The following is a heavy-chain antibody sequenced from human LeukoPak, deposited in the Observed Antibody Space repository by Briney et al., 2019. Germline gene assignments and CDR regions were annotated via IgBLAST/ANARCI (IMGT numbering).Heavy chain of an antibody. J-gene: IGHJ4*02. D-gene: IGHD2-2*01. CDR2: INRDGSIK. CDR1: GFTFSSYW. V-gene: IGHV3-7*01. CDR3: ARDTYQPSLIDY. Sequence: GGSLRLSCAASGFTFSSYWIDWVRQAPGKGLEWVANINRDGSIKNFVDSVKGRFTISRDNTKNSLYLEINSLRAEDTAVYYCARDTYQPSLIDYWGQGTLVTVSS.